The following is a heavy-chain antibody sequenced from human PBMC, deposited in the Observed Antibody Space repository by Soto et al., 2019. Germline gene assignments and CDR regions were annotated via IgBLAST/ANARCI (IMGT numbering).Heavy chain of an antibody. V-gene: IGHV3-66*01. D-gene: IGHD5-12*01. CDR2: IYSGGST. J-gene: IGHJ3*01. Sequence: EMQLVESGGGLVQPGGSLRLPCAASGFSVSNNYMKWVRQAPGKGLEWVSLIYSGGSTYYADSVKGRFTISRDNSKNTLFLQMNSLRVEDTAVYYCARDRGYRWGQGTMVTVSS. CDR3: ARDRGYR. CDR1: GFSVSNNY.